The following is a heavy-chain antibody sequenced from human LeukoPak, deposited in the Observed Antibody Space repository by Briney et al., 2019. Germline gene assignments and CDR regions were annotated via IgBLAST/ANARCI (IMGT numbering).Heavy chain of an antibody. D-gene: IGHD3-9*01. CDR3: TKDYCGKFCSAV. V-gene: IGHV3-23*01. CDR1: GFTFSAFG. J-gene: IGHJ6*02. Sequence: GGSLRLSCAASGFTFSAFGMNWVRQAPGKGLEWVSTITKSGDSTYYVDSVKGRFTISRDNSKNTLYLQMSSLRAEDTAKYYCTKDYCGKFCSAVWGQGTTVTVSS. CDR2: ITKSGDST.